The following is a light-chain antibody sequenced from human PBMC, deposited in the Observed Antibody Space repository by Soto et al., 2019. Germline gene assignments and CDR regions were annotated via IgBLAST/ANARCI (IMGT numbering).Light chain of an antibody. CDR1: SSDVGGYNY. J-gene: IGLJ1*01. CDR3: TSYAGVNNV. CDR2: EVN. Sequence: QSVLTQPPSASGSPGQSVTISCTGNSSDVGGYNYVSWYQQHPGKVPKLMVYEVNKRPSGVPDRFSGSKSGNTASLTVSGLQAEDEADYYCTSYAGVNNVFGTGTKLTVL. V-gene: IGLV2-8*01.